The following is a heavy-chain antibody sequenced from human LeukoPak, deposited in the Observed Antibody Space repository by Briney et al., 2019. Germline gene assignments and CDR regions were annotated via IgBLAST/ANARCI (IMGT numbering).Heavy chain of an antibody. CDR3: AKDQTITMVRGVFPRDAFDI. D-gene: IGHD3-10*01. V-gene: IGHV3-30*18. CDR2: ISYDGSNK. J-gene: IGHJ3*02. Sequence: GGPLRLSCAASGFTFSSYGMHWVRQAPGKGLEWVAVISYDGSNKYYADSVKGRFTISRDNSKNTLYLQMNSLRAEDTAVYYCAKDQTITMVRGVFPRDAFDIWGQGTMVTVSS. CDR1: GFTFSSYG.